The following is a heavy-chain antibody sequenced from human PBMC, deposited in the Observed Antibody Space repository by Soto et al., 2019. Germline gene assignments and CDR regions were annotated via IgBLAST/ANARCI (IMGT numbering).Heavy chain of an antibody. J-gene: IGHJ4*02. D-gene: IGHD3-22*01. CDR2: IYYSGYT. CDR1: GGSIISLSYY. CDR3: ARLILAGYYDSSGYLDY. V-gene: IGHV4-39*01. Sequence: SETLSLTCTVSGGSIISLSYYWSWIRQPPGKGLEWIGSIYYSGYTYYNPSLKSRVTISVDTSKNQFSLKLSSVTAADTAVYYCARLILAGYYDSSGYLDYWGQGTLVTSPQ.